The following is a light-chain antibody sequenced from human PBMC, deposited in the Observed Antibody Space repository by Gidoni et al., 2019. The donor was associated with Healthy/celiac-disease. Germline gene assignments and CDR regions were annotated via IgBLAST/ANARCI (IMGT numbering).Light chain of an antibody. CDR1: SSNIGNNY. CDR3: GTGDSSLSVVV. J-gene: IGLJ2*01. V-gene: IGLV1-51*01. CDR2: DKN. Sequence: QSVLTQPPSVSAAPVPKVTISCSGSSSNIGNNYVSCYQQLPGTAPKLLIYDKNKRPSGIPDRFSGSKSGTSATLGITGLQTGDEADYYCGTGDSSLSVVVFGGGTKLTVL.